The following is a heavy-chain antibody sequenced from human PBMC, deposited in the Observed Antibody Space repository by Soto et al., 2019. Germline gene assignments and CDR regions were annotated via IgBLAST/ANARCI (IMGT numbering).Heavy chain of an antibody. J-gene: IGHJ6*02. CDR2: ISPIFGTA. Sequence: QVQLVQSGAEVKKPGSSVKVSCKASGGTFSSYAISWVRQAPGQGLEWMGGISPIFGTANYAQKFQGRVTLTADESTSTAYMELSSLRAEDTAVYYCARGGYCSGGSCSGDYYGMDVWGQGTTVTVSS. CDR3: ARGGYCSGGSCSGDYYGMDV. CDR1: GGTFSSYA. V-gene: IGHV1-69*12. D-gene: IGHD2-15*01.